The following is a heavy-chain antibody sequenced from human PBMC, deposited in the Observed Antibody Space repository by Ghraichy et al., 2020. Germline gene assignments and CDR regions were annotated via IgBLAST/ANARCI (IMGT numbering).Heavy chain of an antibody. D-gene: IGHD2-8*01. Sequence: GGSLRLSCAASGFTFSSYWMSWVRQAPGKGLEWVANIKQDGSEKYYVDSVKGRFTISRDNAKNSIYLQMNSLRAEDTAVYYCARVANGVYFDYWGQGTLVTVSS. CDR3: ARVANGVYFDY. CDR2: IKQDGSEK. J-gene: IGHJ4*02. CDR1: GFTFSSYW. V-gene: IGHV3-7*01.